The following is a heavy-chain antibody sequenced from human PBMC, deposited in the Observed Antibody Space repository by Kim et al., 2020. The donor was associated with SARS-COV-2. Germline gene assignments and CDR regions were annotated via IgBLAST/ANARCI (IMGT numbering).Heavy chain of an antibody. CDR2: IIPIFGTA. CDR3: ARARTPVAAGRYYYYGMDV. J-gene: IGHJ6*02. V-gene: IGHV1-69*06. D-gene: IGHD6-13*01. Sequence: SVKVSCKASGGTFSSYAISWVRQAPGQGLEWMGGIIPIFGTANYAQKFQGRVTITADKSTSTAYMELSSLRSEDTAVYYCARARTPVAAGRYYYYGMDVWGQGTTVTVSS. CDR1: GGTFSSYA.